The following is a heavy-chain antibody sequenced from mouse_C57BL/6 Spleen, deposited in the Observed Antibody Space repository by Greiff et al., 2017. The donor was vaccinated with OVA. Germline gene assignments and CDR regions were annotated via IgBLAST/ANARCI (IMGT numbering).Heavy chain of an antibody. CDR1: GYTFTSYW. D-gene: IGHD2-4*01. Sequence: QVQLQQPGTELVKPGASVKLSCKASGYTFTSYWMHWVKQRPGQGLEWIGNINPSNGGTNYNEKFKSKATLTVDKSSSTAYMQLSSLTSEDSAVYYGASPIYYEYGWYFDVWGTGTTVTVSS. CDR3: ASPIYYEYGWYFDV. V-gene: IGHV1-53*01. J-gene: IGHJ1*03. CDR2: INPSNGGT.